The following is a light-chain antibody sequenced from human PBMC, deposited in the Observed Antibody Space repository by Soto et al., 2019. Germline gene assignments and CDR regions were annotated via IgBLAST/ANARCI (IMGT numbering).Light chain of an antibody. CDR2: AAS. CDR3: QQRYSTPFT. V-gene: IGKV1-39*01. Sequence: DIQMTQSPSSLSASVGDRVTITCRASQSISSYLNWYQQKPGKAPKLLIYAASSLQSGVPSRFSGSASGTDFTLTISSLQPEDFATYYCQQRYSTPFTFGPGTKVDIK. J-gene: IGKJ3*01. CDR1: QSISSY.